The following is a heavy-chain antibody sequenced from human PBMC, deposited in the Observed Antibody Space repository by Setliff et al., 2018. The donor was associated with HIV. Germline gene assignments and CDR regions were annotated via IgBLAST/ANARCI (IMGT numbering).Heavy chain of an antibody. J-gene: IGHJ4*02. CDR1: GGSISSSSYY. CDR3: ARSVPRYCSGGSCYPPLFDY. Sequence: PSETLSLTCTVSGGSISSSSYYWGWIRQPPGKGLEWIGSIYYSGSTYYNPSLKSRVTISVDTSKNQSSLKLSSVTAADTAVYYCARSVPRYCSGGSCYPPLFDYWGQGTLVTVSS. V-gene: IGHV4-39*01. D-gene: IGHD2-15*01. CDR2: IYYSGST.